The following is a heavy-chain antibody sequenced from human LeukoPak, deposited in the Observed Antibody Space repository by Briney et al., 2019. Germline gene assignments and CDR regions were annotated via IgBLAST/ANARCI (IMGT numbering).Heavy chain of an antibody. J-gene: IGHJ2*01. CDR1: GYTFTGYY. V-gene: IGHV1-2*06. Sequence: ASVKVSCKASGYTFTGYYMHWVRQAPGQGLEGMGRINPNSGGTNYAQKFQGRVTMTRDTSISTAYMELSRLRSDDTAVYYCARDSGDAVAVNWYFDLWGRGTLVTVSS. CDR2: INPNSGGT. D-gene: IGHD6-19*01. CDR3: ARDSGDAVAVNWYFDL.